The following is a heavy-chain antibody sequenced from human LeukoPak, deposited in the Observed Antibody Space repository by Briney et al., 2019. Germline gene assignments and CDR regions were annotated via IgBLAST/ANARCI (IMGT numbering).Heavy chain of an antibody. CDR1: GYTFIGYY. CDR3: ATVYGDYDSSEPGFDY. Sequence: GASVKVSCKASGYTFIGYYMHWVRQAPGQGLEWMGWINPNSGGTKFAQKFQGRVTMTRDTSISTAYMELTRLRSEDTAVYYCATVYGDYDSSEPGFDYWGQGTLVTVSS. D-gene: IGHD3-22*01. V-gene: IGHV1-2*02. CDR2: INPNSGGT. J-gene: IGHJ4*02.